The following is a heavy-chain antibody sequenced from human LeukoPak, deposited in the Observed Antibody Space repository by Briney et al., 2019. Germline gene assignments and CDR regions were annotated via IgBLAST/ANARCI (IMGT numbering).Heavy chain of an antibody. Sequence: PGGSLRLSCAASGFTFSSYSMNWVRQAPGKGLEWVSSISSSSSYIYYADSVKGRFTISRDNAKNSLYLQMNSLRAEDTAVYYCARDECSTCPSSSNYWGQGTLVTVSS. CDR1: GFTFSSYS. J-gene: IGHJ4*02. CDR2: ISSSSSYI. CDR3: ARDECSTCPSSSNY. V-gene: IGHV3-21*01. D-gene: IGHD6-13*01.